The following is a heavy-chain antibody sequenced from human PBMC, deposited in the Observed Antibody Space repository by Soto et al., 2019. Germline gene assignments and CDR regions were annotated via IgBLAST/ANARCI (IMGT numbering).Heavy chain of an antibody. J-gene: IGHJ5*02. CDR2: ISYDGSNK. Sequence: LRLSCAASGFTFISYAMHWVRQAPGKGLEWVAVISYDGSNKYYADSVKGRFTISRDNSKNTLYLQMDSLRAEDTAVYYCARDAIAVAGYNWFDPWGQGTLVTVSS. CDR1: GFTFISYA. D-gene: IGHD6-19*01. CDR3: ARDAIAVAGYNWFDP. V-gene: IGHV3-30-3*01.